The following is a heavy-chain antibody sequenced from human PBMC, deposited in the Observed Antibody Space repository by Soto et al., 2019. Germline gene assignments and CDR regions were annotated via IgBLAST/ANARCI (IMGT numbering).Heavy chain of an antibody. CDR1: GGTFSSYT. V-gene: IGHV1-69*04. J-gene: IGHJ5*02. CDR3: ARDGHSSSSPPFWFDP. D-gene: IGHD6-6*01. CDR2: IIPILGIA. Sequence: SAEASCKASGGTFSSYTISWVRQAPGQGLEWMGRIIPILGIANYAQKFQGRVTITADKSTSTAYMELSSLRSEDTAVFYCARDGHSSSSPPFWFDPWGQGTLFTVSS.